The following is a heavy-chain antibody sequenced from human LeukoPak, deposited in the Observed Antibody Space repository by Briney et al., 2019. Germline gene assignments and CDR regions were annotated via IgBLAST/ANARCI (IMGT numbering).Heavy chain of an antibody. CDR3: ARSSSAYYDH. V-gene: IGHV3-64D*09. Sequence: GGSLRLYCSASGFSFSNYGMYWVRQAPGKGLQYVSAIHSNGGNTYYADSVKGRFTISRDNSENTLYLQMSSLRLEDTAVYYCARSSSAYYDHWGPGTLVTVSS. CDR1: GFSFSNYG. J-gene: IGHJ5*02. D-gene: IGHD3-22*01. CDR2: IHSNGGNT.